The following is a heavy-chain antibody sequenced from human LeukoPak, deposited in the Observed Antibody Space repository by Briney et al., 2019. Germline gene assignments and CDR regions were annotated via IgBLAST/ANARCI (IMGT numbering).Heavy chain of an antibody. CDR2: ISGSGATT. CDR1: GFSFSSYA. CDR3: AKDQRPYTSGCYYFDD. D-gene: IGHD6-19*01. V-gene: IGHV3-23*01. Sequence: GGSLRLSCAASGFSFSSYAMSWVRQAPGKGLEWVSGISGSGATTYYADSVKGRFTISRDNSKNSLYLQMNSLRTEDTALYYCAKDQRPYTSGCYYFDDWGQGTLVTVSS. J-gene: IGHJ4*02.